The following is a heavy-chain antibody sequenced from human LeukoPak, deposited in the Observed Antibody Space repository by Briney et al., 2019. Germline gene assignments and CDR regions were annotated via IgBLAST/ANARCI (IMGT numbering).Heavy chain of an antibody. CDR3: ARSQLWCAPFDY. V-gene: IGHV4-39*01. CDR1: GGSISSSSYY. CDR2: IYYSGST. D-gene: IGHD5-18*01. Sequence: PSETLSLTCTVSGGSISSSSYYWGWIRQPPGKGLEWIGSIYYSGSTYYNPSLKSRVTISVDASKNQFSLKLSSVTAADTAVYYCARSQLWCAPFDYWGQGTLVTVSS. J-gene: IGHJ4*02.